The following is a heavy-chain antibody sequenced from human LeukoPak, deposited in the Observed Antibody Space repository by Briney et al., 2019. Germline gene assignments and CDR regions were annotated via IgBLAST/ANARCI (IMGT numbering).Heavy chain of an antibody. V-gene: IGHV3-7*01. Sequence: PGGLLRLSWAASGFTFSTYWMSWVRQAPGKGLEWVANIKQDGSEKYYVDSVKGRFTSSRDNSKSTLYLQMNSLRAEDTAVYYCARDNSHSTIYSTRGNAFDIWGQGTMVAVSS. D-gene: IGHD2-15*01. J-gene: IGHJ3*02. CDR2: IKQDGSEK. CDR3: ARDNSHSTIYSTRGNAFDI. CDR1: GFTFSTYW.